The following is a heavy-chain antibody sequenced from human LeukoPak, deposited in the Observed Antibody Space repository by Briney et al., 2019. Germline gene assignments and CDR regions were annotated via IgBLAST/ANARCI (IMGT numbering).Heavy chain of an antibody. J-gene: IGHJ4*02. D-gene: IGHD6-19*01. V-gene: IGHV3-30*03. CDR1: GFTFSSYG. Sequence: PGGSLRLSCAASGFTFSSYGMHWVRQAPGKGLEWVAVISYDGSNKYYADSVKGRFTISRDNSKNTLYLQMNSLRAEDTAVYYCARGTVAPDYWGQGTLVTVSS. CDR2: ISYDGSNK. CDR3: ARGTVAPDY.